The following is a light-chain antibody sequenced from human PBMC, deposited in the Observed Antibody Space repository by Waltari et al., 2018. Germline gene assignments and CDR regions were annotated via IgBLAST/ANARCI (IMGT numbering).Light chain of an antibody. Sequence: EIVLTQSPDTLSLSPGERATLSCRASQSVSSSYLAWYQQKPGQAPRLLIYGASSRATGIPDRFSGSGSGTDFTLTISRLEPEDFAVYYCQQYGSSLSITFGQGTRLEI. CDR3: QQYGSSLSIT. CDR2: GAS. J-gene: IGKJ5*01. V-gene: IGKV3-20*01. CDR1: QSVSSSY.